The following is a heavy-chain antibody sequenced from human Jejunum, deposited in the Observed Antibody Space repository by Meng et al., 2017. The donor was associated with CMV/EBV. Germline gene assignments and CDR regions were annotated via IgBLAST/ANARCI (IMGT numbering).Heavy chain of an antibody. Sequence: EGQLVESGGGLVQPGGSLRLPCAASGFTFSTYWMHWVRQEPGKGLLWVSRITTDGTTNYADSVKGRFSISRDNAKNTLYLQMNSLRAEDTGVYYCTGLDYWGQGTLVTVSS. CDR3: TGLDY. J-gene: IGHJ4*02. CDR2: ITTDGTT. CDR1: GFTFSTYW. V-gene: IGHV3-74*01.